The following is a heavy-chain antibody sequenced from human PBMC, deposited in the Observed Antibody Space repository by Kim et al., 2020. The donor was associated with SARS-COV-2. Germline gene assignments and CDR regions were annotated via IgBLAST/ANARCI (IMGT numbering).Heavy chain of an antibody. J-gene: IGHJ4*02. V-gene: IGHV1-69*01. Sequence: AQKFQGRVTITADESTSTAYMELSSLRSEDTAVYYCARGQPTGSTMVFDYWGQGTLVTVSS. D-gene: IGHD3-10*01. CDR3: ARGQPTGSTMVFDY.